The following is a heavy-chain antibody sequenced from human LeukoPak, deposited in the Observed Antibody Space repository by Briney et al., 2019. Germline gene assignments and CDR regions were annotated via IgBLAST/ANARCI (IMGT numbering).Heavy chain of an antibody. V-gene: IGHV4-31*03. CDR1: GGSISSGGYY. CDR2: IYYSGST. D-gene: IGHD4-23*01. Sequence: KPSETLSLTCTVSGGSISSGGYYWSWIRQHPGKGLEWIGYIYYSGSTYYNPSLKSRVTISVDTSKNQFSLKLSSVTAADTAVYYCARGHYGGNSFDYWGQGTLVTVSS. CDR3: ARGHYGGNSFDY. J-gene: IGHJ4*02.